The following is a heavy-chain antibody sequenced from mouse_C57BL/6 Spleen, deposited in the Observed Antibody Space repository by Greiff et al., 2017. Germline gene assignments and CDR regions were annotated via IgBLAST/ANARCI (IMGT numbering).Heavy chain of an antibody. J-gene: IGHJ1*03. V-gene: IGHV1-80*01. CDR3: ARNSPDWYFDV. CDR1: GYAFSSYW. Sequence: QVQLQQSGAELVKPGASVKISCKASGYAFSSYWMNWVEQRPGKGLEWIGQIYPGDGDTNYNGKFKGKATLTADNSSSTAYMQLSSLTSEDAAVDFCARNSPDWYFDVWGTGTTVTVSS. CDR2: IYPGDGDT.